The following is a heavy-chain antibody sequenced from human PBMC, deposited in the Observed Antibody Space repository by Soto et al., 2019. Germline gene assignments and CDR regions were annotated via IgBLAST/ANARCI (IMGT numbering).Heavy chain of an antibody. D-gene: IGHD6-19*01. CDR2: ISYDGRNK. V-gene: IGHV3-30*18. CDR3: ANDPDIGVAGQGGYFDP. J-gene: IGHJ5*02. Sequence: EGTLRLSCAASGFTLSTYGMHWVRQAPGKGLEWVAVISYDGRNKYYADSVKGRFTISRDNSKNTLYLQMNSLRAEDTAVYYCANDPDIGVAGQGGYFDPWCQGTLVTV. CDR1: GFTLSTYG.